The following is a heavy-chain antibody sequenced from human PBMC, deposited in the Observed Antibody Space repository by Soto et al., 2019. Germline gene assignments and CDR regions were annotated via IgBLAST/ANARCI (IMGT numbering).Heavy chain of an antibody. Sequence: GGSLRLSCTASGFTFGDYAMSWVRQAPGKGLEWVGFIRSKAYGGTTEYAASVKGRFTISRDDSKSIAYLQMNSLKTEDTSVYYCTRVSGGAIDAFDIWGQGTMVTVSS. D-gene: IGHD2-21*01. CDR2: IRSKAYGGTT. J-gene: IGHJ3*02. CDR1: GFTFGDYA. V-gene: IGHV3-49*04. CDR3: TRVSGGAIDAFDI.